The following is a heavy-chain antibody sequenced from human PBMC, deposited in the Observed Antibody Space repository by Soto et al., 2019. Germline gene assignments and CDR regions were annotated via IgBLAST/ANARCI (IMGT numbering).Heavy chain of an antibody. Sequence: QVQLVQSGAEVKKPGASVKVSCKASGYTFTSYGISWVRQAPGQGLEWMGWISAYNGNTNYAQKLQGRVTMTTDTSTSTAYMELMSLRSDDTAVYYCARVLGYCSSTSCRPYYFDYWGQGTLVTVSS. D-gene: IGHD2-2*01. CDR3: ARVLGYCSSTSCRPYYFDY. V-gene: IGHV1-18*01. J-gene: IGHJ4*02. CDR1: GYTFTSYG. CDR2: ISAYNGNT.